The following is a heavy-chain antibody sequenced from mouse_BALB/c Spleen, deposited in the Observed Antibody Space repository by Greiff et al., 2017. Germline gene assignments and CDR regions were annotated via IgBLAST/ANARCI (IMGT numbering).Heavy chain of an antibody. J-gene: IGHJ4*01. V-gene: IGHV5-12-2*01. Sequence: EVKVVESGGGLVQPGGSLKLSCAASGFTFSSYTMSWVRQTPEKRLEWVAYISNGGGSTYYPDTVKGRFTISRDNAKNTLYLQMSSLKSEDTAMYYCASSYAMDYWGQGTSVTVSS. CDR1: GFTFSSYT. CDR2: ISNGGGST. CDR3: ASSYAMDY.